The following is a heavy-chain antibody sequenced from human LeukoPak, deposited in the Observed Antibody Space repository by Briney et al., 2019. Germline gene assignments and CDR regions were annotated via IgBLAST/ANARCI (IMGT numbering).Heavy chain of an antibody. CDR1: GGSIISYY. CDR2: IYYSGST. CDR3: AMDPQGYDFWSGPKSWFDP. D-gene: IGHD3-3*01. Sequence: PSETLSLTCTVSGGSIISYYWSWIRQPPGKGLEWIGYIYYSGSTNYNPSLKSRVTISVDTSNNQFSLKLSSVTAADTAVYYCAMDPQGYDFWSGPKSWFDPWGQGTLVTVSS. J-gene: IGHJ5*02. V-gene: IGHV4-59*01.